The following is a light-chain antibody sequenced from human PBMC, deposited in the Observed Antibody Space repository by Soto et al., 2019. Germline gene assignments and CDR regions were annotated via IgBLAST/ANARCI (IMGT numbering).Light chain of an antibody. Sequence: DFEMTQSPSTLSGSVGDRVTITWRASQDFKSYLAWYQQKPGEAPKLLMYVASTLQSGVPSRFSGSGSGTEFTLTISSLQPEDFATYFCQQLSSFPRTFGGGTKVDSK. CDR2: VAS. CDR3: QQLSSFPRT. J-gene: IGKJ4*01. CDR1: QDFKSY. V-gene: IGKV1-9*01.